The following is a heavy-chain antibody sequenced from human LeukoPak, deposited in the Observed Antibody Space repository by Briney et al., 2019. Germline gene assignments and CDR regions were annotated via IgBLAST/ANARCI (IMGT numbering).Heavy chain of an antibody. V-gene: IGHV2-70*11. D-gene: IGHD6-13*01. CDR1: GFSLSTSGMC. CDR3: ARTDSNRYYCDY. Sequence: EAGPTLVNPTQTLTLTCTFSGFSLSTSGMCVSWIRQPPGKALEWLARIDWDDDKYYSTSLKTRLTISKDTYKNQVVLTMTNMDPVDTATYYCARTDSNRYYCDYWGQGTLVTVSS. CDR2: IDWDDDK. J-gene: IGHJ4*02.